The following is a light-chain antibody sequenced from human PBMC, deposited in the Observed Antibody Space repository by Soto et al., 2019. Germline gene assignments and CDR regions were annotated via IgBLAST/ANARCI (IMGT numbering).Light chain of an antibody. J-gene: IGLJ1*01. CDR3: SSYTTSSTYV. Sequence: QSALTQPASVSGSPGQSITISCTGTSSDVGGYNYVSWYQKHPGKAPKLMICDVSDRPSGISNRFSGSKSGNTASLTISGLQAEDEADYYCSSYTTSSTYVFGTGTKLTVL. CDR2: DVS. CDR1: SSDVGGYNY. V-gene: IGLV2-14*01.